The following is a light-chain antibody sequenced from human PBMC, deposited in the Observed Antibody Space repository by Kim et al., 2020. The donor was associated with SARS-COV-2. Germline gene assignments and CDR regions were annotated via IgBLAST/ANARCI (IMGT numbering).Light chain of an antibody. J-gene: IGLJ3*02. CDR3: QVWDGTTAV. Sequence: SYELTQPGSVSVALGQTARIPCGGDNIIDKNAHWYQQKSGQAPVLVLYTDSVRPSGIPDRFSGSNSGNTATLTISGAQVGDEADYFCQVWDGTTAVFGGGTQLTVL. CDR1: NIIDKN. CDR2: TDS. V-gene: IGLV3-9*01.